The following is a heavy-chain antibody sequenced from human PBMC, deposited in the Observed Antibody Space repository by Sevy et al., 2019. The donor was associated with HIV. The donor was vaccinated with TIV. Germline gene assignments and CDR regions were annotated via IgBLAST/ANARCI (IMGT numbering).Heavy chain of an antibody. CDR3: ARDCSSTRCLWGMDV. J-gene: IGHJ6*02. V-gene: IGHV3-7*03. Sequence: GGSLRLSCAASGFTFSRYWMSWVRQAPGKGLEWVANIKVDGSEKYYVDSVKGRFTISRDNAKSSLYLQMNSLRAEDTAVYYCARDCSSTRCLWGMDVWGQGTTVTVSS. D-gene: IGHD2-2*01. CDR1: GFTFSRYW. CDR2: IKVDGSEK.